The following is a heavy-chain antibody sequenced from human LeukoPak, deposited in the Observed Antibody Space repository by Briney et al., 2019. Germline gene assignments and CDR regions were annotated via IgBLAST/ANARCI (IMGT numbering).Heavy chain of an antibody. CDR2: IYYSGST. V-gene: IGHV4-39*01. CDR3: ARVRGLRPKELDY. D-gene: IGHD4-17*01. J-gene: IGHJ4*02. Sequence: SETLSLTCTVSGGSISSSNYYWGWIRQPPGKGLEWIGSIYYSGSTYYNPSLKSRVTISVDTSKNQFSLKLSSVTAADTAVYYCARVRGLRPKELDYWGQGTLVTVSS. CDR1: GGSISSSNYY.